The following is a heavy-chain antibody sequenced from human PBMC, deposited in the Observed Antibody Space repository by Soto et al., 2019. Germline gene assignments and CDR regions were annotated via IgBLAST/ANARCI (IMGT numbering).Heavy chain of an antibody. CDR3: ARDGYCISTSCRYGMDV. D-gene: IGHD2-2*01. CDR1: GGTFSSYA. V-gene: IGHV1-69*12. J-gene: IGHJ6*02. CDR2: IIPIFGTA. Sequence: QVQLVQSGAEVKKPGSSVKVSCKASGGTFSSYAISWVRQAPGQGLEWMGGIIPIFGTANYAQKFQGRVTLTADESQSTAYMELSSLRSEDTAVYYCARDGYCISTSCRYGMDVWGQGTTVTVSS.